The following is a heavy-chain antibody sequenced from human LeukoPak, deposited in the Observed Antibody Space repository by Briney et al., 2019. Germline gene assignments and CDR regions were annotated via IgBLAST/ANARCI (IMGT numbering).Heavy chain of an antibody. CDR2: TYYRSKWYK. D-gene: IGHD5/OR15-5a*01. Sequence: SQTLSLTCAISGDSVSSNSAAWHWIRQSPSRGLEWLGRTYYRSKWYKDYAVSVKGRITINPDTSKNQFSLHLNSVTPEDTAVYPCVRVGVSRTDWSDTWGAGNLVTVSP. CDR3: VRVGVSRTDWSDT. CDR1: GDSVSSNSAA. J-gene: IGHJ5*02. V-gene: IGHV6-1*01.